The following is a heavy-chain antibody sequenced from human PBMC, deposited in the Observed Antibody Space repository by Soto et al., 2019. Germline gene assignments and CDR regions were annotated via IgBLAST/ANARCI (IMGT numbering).Heavy chain of an antibody. CDR3: AGTTSLQWYYMDG. CDR2: TYYRSRWYN. CDR1: GDSVSSNSAA. J-gene: IGHJ6*03. D-gene: IGHD1-7*01. V-gene: IGHV6-1*01. Sequence: PSQTLSLTCAISGDSVSSNSAAWNWIRQSPSGGLEWLGRTYYRSRWYNDYAVSVRSRITINPDTSKNQFSLHLNSVTPEDTAVYYFAGTTSLQWYYMDGRAKGTTVTVSS.